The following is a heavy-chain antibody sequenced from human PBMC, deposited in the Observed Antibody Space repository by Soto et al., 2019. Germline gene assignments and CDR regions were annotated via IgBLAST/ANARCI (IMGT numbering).Heavy chain of an antibody. CDR2: MNPNSGNT. D-gene: IGHD6-19*01. CDR3: ARERTVAGNDY. J-gene: IGHJ4*02. Sequence: QVPLVQSGAEVKKPGASVKVSCKASGYTFTSYDINSVRQATGRGLGWMGWMNPNSGNTGHAQKFQGRVTMTRKTSISTAYMELSSLRSEETAVYYCARERTVAGNDYWGQGTLVTVSS. V-gene: IGHV1-8*01. CDR1: GYTFTSYD.